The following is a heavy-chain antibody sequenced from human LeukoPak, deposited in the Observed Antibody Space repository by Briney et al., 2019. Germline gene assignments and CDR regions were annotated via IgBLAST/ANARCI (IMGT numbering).Heavy chain of an antibody. V-gene: IGHV1-18*01. CDR1: GYTFTSYG. CDR3: ATGSPMPIWSGYYSLDY. Sequence: GASVRVSCKASGYTFTSYGISWVRQAPGQGLEWMGWISAYNGNTNYAQKLQGRVTMTEDTSTDTAYMELSSLRSEDTAVYYCATGSPMPIWSGYYSLDYWGQGTLVTVSS. J-gene: IGHJ4*02. D-gene: IGHD3-3*01. CDR2: ISAYNGNT.